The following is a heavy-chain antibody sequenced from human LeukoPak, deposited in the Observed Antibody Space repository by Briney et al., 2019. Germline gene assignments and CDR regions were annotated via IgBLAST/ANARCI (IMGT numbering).Heavy chain of an antibody. CDR1: GGSISSGSYY. CDR2: IYTSGST. Sequence: PSETLSLTCTASGGSISSGSYYWSWIRQPAGKGLEWIGRIYTSGSTNYNPSLKSRAPISVDTSKNQFSLKLSSVTAADTAVYYCARGFGYSKLYFDYWGQGTLVTVSS. CDR3: ARGFGYSKLYFDY. V-gene: IGHV4-61*02. J-gene: IGHJ4*02. D-gene: IGHD3-22*01.